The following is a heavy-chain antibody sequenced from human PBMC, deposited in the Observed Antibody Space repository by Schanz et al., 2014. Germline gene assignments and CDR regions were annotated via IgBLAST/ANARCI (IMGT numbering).Heavy chain of an antibody. D-gene: IGHD5-12*01. Sequence: QVQLVQSGTQVKKPGASVKVSCKASGYTLSAYSLHWVRQAPGQGLEWMGIVNPSVRGTHFAREFQGRVTVTSDTSTSTVYMELSGLRSEDTAMYYCARGPLGTSPWGQGTLVTVSS. CDR2: VNPSVRGT. CDR1: GYTLSAYS. V-gene: IGHV1-46*01. J-gene: IGHJ5*02. CDR3: ARGPLGTSP.